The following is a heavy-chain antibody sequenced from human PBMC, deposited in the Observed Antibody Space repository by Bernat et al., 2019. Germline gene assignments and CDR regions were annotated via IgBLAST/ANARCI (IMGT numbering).Heavy chain of an antibody. CDR1: GDSVNSGSCY. V-gene: IGHV4-61*01. J-gene: IGHJ2*01. CDR3: ARDNGIVGAAWYFDL. CDR2: VSYRGST. Sequence: QVQLQESGPGLVKPSETLSLTCTVSGDSVNSGSCYWSWIRQSPGKGLEWIGYVSYRGSTNYNPSLKNRVTISADTSKNQFSLKLSSVTAADTAVYYCARDNGIVGAAWYFDLWGRGTLVSVSS. D-gene: IGHD1-26*01.